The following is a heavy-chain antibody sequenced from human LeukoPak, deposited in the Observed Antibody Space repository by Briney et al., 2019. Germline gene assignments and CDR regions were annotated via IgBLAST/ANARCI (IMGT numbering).Heavy chain of an antibody. CDR2: ISGSGGST. CDR3: AKDPTRLMTTVTPFDY. D-gene: IGHD4-17*01. V-gene: IGHV3-23*01. J-gene: IGHJ4*02. Sequence: GGSLRLSCAASGFTFSSYAMSWVRQAPGKGLEWVSAISGSGGSTYYADSVKGRFTISRDNSKNTLYLQMNSLRAEDTAVYYCAKDPTRLMTTVTPFDYWGKGTLVTVSS. CDR1: GFTFSSYA.